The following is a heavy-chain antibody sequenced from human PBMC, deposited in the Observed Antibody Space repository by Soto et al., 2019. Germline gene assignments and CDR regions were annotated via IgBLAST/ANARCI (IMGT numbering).Heavy chain of an antibody. J-gene: IGHJ4*02. CDR1: GGSFSGYY. Sequence: SETLSLTCAVYGGSFSGYYWSWIRQPPGKGLEWIGEINHSGSTNYNPSLKSRVTISVDTSKNQFSLKLSSVTAADTAVYYCARGKLSDYVWGSYRYTFDYRGQGTLVTVSS. CDR2: INHSGST. D-gene: IGHD3-16*02. V-gene: IGHV4-34*01. CDR3: ARGKLSDYVWGSYRYTFDY.